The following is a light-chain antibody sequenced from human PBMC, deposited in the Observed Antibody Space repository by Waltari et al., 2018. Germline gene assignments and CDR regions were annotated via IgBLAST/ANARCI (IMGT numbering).Light chain of an antibody. Sequence: QSVLTQPPSASGTPGQRVTISCSGSHSNIGTYYVYWYQQLPGTAPKLLIYRINQRPSGVPDRFSGSKSGSSASLAISGRRSEDEADYYCAAWDDSVSGLVFGGGTRLTVL. CDR1: HSNIGTYY. CDR2: RIN. J-gene: IGLJ2*01. CDR3: AAWDDSVSGLV. V-gene: IGLV1-47*01.